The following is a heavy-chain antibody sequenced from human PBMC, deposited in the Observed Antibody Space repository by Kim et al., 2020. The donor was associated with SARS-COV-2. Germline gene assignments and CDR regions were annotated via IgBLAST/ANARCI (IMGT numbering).Heavy chain of an antibody. V-gene: IGHV3-74*01. J-gene: IGHJ3*02. D-gene: IGHD2-2*01. CDR2: IKSDGSSK. Sequence: GSLRLSCAASEFTFSNYWMHWVRQMPGQGLEWVSRIKSDGSSKDYADSVKGRFRITRDNAWNKMYLEMNGLRVEDTAVYYCARELKIDPSSPRQYYALDMWGQGTMVTVSS. CDR1: EFTFSNYW. CDR3: ARELKIDPSSPRQYYALDM.